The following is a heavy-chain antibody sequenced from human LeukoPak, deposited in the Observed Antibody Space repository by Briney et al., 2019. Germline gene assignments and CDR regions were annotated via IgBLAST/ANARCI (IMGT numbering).Heavy chain of an antibody. D-gene: IGHD3-22*01. Sequence: GGSLRLSCAASGFTFSNYWMHWVRQAPGKGLVWVSRINSDGINTSYADSVKGRFTISRDNAKNTLYLQMNSLRAEDTAVYYCARGGYYDFNWGQGTLVTVSS. CDR3: ARGGYYDFN. V-gene: IGHV3-74*01. J-gene: IGHJ4*02. CDR2: INSDGINT. CDR1: GFTFSNYW.